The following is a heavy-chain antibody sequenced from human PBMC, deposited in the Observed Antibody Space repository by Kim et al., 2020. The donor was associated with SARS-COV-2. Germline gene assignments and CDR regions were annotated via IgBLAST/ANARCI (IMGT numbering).Heavy chain of an antibody. Sequence: ASVKVSCKASGYTFTSYGISWVRQAPGQGLEWMGWISAYNGNTNYAQKLQGRVTMTTDTSTSTAYMELRSLRSDDTAVYYCARDYDILTGQGWFDPWGQGTLVTVSS. D-gene: IGHD3-9*01. CDR1: GYTFTSYG. CDR2: ISAYNGNT. J-gene: IGHJ5*02. CDR3: ARDYDILTGQGWFDP. V-gene: IGHV1-18*01.